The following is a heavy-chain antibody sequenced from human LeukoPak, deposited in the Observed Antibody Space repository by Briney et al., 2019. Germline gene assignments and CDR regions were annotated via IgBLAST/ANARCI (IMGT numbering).Heavy chain of an antibody. CDR2: MSHSGTT. D-gene: IGHD3-10*01. V-gene: IGHV4-38-2*02. Sequence: SETLSLTCTVSGYSINSDYYWGWIRHPPGKGLEWIGSMSHSGTTYYNPSLKSRVTISVDTSKNQFSLKLSSVTAADTALYYCARVYYYGSGSNFFDYWGQGTLVTVSS. CDR1: GYSINSDYY. CDR3: ARVYYYGSGSNFFDY. J-gene: IGHJ4*02.